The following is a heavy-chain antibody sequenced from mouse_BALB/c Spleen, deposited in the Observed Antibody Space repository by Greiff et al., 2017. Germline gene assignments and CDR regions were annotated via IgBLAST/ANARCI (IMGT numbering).Heavy chain of an antibody. V-gene: IGHV1-87*01. J-gene: IGHJ2*01. Sequence: QVQLKESGAELARPGASVKLSCKASGYTFTSYWMQWVKQRPGQGLEWIGAIYPGDGDTRYTQKFKGKATLTADKSSSTAYMQLSSLASEDSAVYYCARRGPEVYFDYWGQGTTLTVSS. CDR2: IYPGDGDT. CDR3: ARRGPEVYFDY. CDR1: GYTFTSYW.